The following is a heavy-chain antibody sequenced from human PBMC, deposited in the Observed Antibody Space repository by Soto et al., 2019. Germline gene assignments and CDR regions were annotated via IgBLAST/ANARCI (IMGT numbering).Heavy chain of an antibody. Sequence: SVKFSCKASGGTFSSYAISWVRQAPGQGLEWMGGIIPIFGTANYAQKFQGRVTITADKSTSTAYMELSSLRSEDTAVYYCARDLYIAAAGSWGQGTLVTVSS. J-gene: IGHJ5*02. CDR2: IIPIFGTA. D-gene: IGHD6-13*01. V-gene: IGHV1-69*06. CDR1: GGTFSSYA. CDR3: ARDLYIAAAGS.